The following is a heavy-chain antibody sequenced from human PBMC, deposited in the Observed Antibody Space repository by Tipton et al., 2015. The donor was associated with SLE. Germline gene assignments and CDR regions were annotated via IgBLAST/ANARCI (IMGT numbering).Heavy chain of an antibody. D-gene: IGHD2-2*01. CDR2: IYYSGST. CDR1: GGSISSHY. V-gene: IGHV4-59*11. CDR3: VVCSPASCAYFDY. Sequence: TLSLTCTVSGGSISSHYWSWIRQPPGQGLEWIGYIYYSGSTNYNPSLESRVTISVDTSKNQFSLRLSSVTAADTAVYYCVVCSPASCAYFDYWGQGRLVTVSS. J-gene: IGHJ4*02.